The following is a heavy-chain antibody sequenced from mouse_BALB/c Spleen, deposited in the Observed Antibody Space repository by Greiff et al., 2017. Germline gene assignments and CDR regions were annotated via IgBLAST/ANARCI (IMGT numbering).Heavy chain of an antibody. Sequence: EVQLQQSGPELVKPGASVKMSCKASGYTFTSYVMHWVKQKPGQGLEWIGYINPYNDGTKYNEKFKGKATLTSDKSSSTAYMELSSLTSEDSAVYYCAREDGNYLYYFDYWGQGTTLTVSS. J-gene: IGHJ2*01. CDR3: AREDGNYLYYFDY. CDR1: GYTFTSYV. V-gene: IGHV1-14*01. CDR2: INPYNDGT. D-gene: IGHD2-1*01.